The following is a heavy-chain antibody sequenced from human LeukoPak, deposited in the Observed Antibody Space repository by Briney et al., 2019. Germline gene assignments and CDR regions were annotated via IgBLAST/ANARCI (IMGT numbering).Heavy chain of an antibody. CDR2: VSSSSSTI. V-gene: IGHV3-48*01. D-gene: IGHD3-10*01. J-gene: IGHJ4*02. CDR1: GFTFSSYS. Sequence: PGGSLRLSCAASGFTFSSYSMNWVRQAPGKGLEWVSYVSSSSSTIYYADSVKGRFTISRDNSKNTLYLQMDSLRAEDTAVYYCARLRGSYFDYWGRGTLVTVSS. CDR3: ARLRGSYFDY.